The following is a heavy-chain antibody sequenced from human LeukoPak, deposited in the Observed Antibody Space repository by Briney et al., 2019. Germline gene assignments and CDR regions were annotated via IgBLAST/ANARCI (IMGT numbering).Heavy chain of an antibody. CDR2: ISYDGSNK. Sequence: PGGSLRLSCAASGLTFSSYGMHWVRQAPGKGLEWVAVISYDGSNKYYADSVKGRFTISRDNSKNTLYLQMNSLRAEDTAVYYCAKVPDDAFDIWGQGTMVTVSS. V-gene: IGHV3-30*18. CDR3: AKVPDDAFDI. CDR1: GLTFSSYG. J-gene: IGHJ3*02.